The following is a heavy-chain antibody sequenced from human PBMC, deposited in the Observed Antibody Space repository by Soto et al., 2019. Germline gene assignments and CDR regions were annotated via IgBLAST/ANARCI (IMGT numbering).Heavy chain of an antibody. J-gene: IGHJ6*02. Sequence: GGSLRLSCAASGFTFDDYAMHWVRQAPGKGLEWVSGISWNSGSIGYADSVKGRFTISRDNSKNTLYLQMNSLRAEDTVVYFCARDFGSDATGYYGMDVWGQGTTVTVSS. V-gene: IGHV3-9*01. CDR3: ARDFGSDATGYYGMDV. CDR1: GFTFDDYA. D-gene: IGHD3-10*01. CDR2: ISWNSGSI.